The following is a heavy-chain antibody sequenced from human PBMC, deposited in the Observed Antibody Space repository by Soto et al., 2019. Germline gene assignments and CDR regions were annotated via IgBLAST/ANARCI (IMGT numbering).Heavy chain of an antibody. Sequence: SVKVSCKASGGTFSSYAISWVRQAPGQGLEWMGGIIPIFGTANYAQKFQGRVTITADESTSTAYMELSSLRSEDTAVYYCARDKARSITVFGVVIMRENWFDRWGQVSRVVVSS. CDR1: GGTFSSYA. CDR2: IIPIFGTA. J-gene: IGHJ5*02. D-gene: IGHD3-3*01. V-gene: IGHV1-69*13. CDR3: ARDKARSITVFGVVIMRENWFDR.